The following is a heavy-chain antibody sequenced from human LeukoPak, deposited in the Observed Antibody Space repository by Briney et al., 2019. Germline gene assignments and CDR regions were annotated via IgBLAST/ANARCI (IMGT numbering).Heavy chain of an antibody. Sequence: GGSLRLSCAASGFTVSTHYVTWVRQAPGKGLEWVSVIYSGGSTYYADSVTGRFTISRDNSKNTLYLQMNSLRTEDTAVYYCARLPNYWGQGTLVTVSS. J-gene: IGHJ4*02. CDR1: GFTVSTHY. CDR3: ARLPNY. V-gene: IGHV3-66*02. CDR2: IYSGGST.